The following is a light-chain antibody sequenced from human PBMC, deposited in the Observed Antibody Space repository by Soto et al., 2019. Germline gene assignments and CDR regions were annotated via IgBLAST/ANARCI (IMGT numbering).Light chain of an antibody. V-gene: IGKV1-39*01. CDR2: GAS. CDR1: QSISTS. Sequence: PMSLSPSSLSASVGDRVTITCRASQSISTSLNWYQHKPGKAPKLLIYGASRLQSGVPSRFSGSGSGTDFTLTISSLQPEDFATYYCQQCHITPISFGEGTRLDIK. CDR3: QQCHITPIS. J-gene: IGKJ5*01.